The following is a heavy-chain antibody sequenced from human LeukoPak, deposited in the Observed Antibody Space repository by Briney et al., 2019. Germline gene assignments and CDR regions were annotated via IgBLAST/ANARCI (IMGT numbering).Heavy chain of an antibody. CDR3: ASLYCSGGSCYPGPLDY. CDR2: ISAYNGNT. Sequence: ASVKVSCKASGYTFTDYYIHWVRQAPGQGLEWMGWISAYNGNTNYAQKLQGRVTMTTDTSTSTAYMELRSLRSDDTAVYYCASLYCSGGSCYPGPLDYWGRGTLVTVSS. CDR1: GYTFTDYY. V-gene: IGHV1-18*04. J-gene: IGHJ4*02. D-gene: IGHD2-15*01.